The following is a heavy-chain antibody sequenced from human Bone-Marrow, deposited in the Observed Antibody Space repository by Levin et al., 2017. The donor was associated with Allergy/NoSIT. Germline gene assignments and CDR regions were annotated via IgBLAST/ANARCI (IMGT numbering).Heavy chain of an antibody. J-gene: IGHJ6*03. D-gene: IGHD3-9*01. CDR3: ARGLSLYLRRSTHPTQRNPYYYYFYYMDV. Sequence: MAGGSLRLSCAVSGGSLSEYYWSWIRQSPGKGLEWVGEANDSGFTSYNPSLKSRVTISVDTSENQFSLRLTSVTAADSAVYFCARGLSLYLRRSTHPTQRNPYYYYFYYMDVWGKGTTVTVSS. V-gene: IGHV4-34*01. CDR1: GGSLSEYY. CDR2: ANDSGFT.